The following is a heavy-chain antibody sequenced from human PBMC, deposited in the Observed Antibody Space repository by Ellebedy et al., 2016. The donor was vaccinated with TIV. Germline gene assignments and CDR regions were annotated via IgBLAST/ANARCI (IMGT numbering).Heavy chain of an antibody. CDR3: WRIGLGLPADL. Sequence: GESLKISCKASGFNFSDFWITWVRQTPGEGLEWMGRIDPSDSYTNYRPSFQGHVTISVDKSTNTSYLQWNSLRASDTAMYYCWRIGLGLPADLWGQGTLVTVSS. J-gene: IGHJ5*02. D-gene: IGHD7-27*01. CDR1: GFNFSDFW. V-gene: IGHV5-10-1*01. CDR2: IDPSDSYT.